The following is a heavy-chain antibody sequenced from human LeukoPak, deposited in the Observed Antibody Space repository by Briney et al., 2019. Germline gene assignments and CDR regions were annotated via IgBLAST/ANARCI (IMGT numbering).Heavy chain of an antibody. V-gene: IGHV4-4*07. CDR1: VGSINSYY. CDR2: IYTSGIT. Sequence: SETLSLTCTVSVGSINSYYWSWIRQPAGKGLEWIGRIYTSGITNYNPSLKSRVTMSVDTSKNQFSLKLNSVTAADTAVYYCARDSMHSAYGDEYWGQGTLVTVSS. CDR3: ARDSMHSAYGDEY. J-gene: IGHJ4*02. D-gene: IGHD1-26*01.